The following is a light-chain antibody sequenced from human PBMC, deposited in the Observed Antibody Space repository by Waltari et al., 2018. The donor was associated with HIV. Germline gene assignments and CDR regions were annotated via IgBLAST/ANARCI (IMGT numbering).Light chain of an antibody. Sequence: DIQLTQSPSLLSASVGDRVTITCRARQGISSYLAWYQQKPGKAPKLLIYAASTLQSGVPSRFSGSGSGTEFPLTISSLQPEDFATYYCQQLNSYPRYTFGQGTKLEIK. J-gene: IGKJ2*01. V-gene: IGKV1-9*01. CDR2: AAS. CDR1: QGISSY. CDR3: QQLNSYPRYT.